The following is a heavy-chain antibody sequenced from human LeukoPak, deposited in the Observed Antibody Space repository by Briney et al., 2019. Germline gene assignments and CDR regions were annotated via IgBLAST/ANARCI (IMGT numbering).Heavy chain of an antibody. J-gene: IGHJ2*01. Sequence: PGGPLRLSCAASGFTVSSNYMSWVRQAPGKGLEWVSVIYSGGSTYYADSVKGRFTISRDNSKNTLYLQMNSLRAEDTAVYYCARHANPDSYWYFDLWGRGTLVTVSS. CDR3: ARHANPDSYWYFDL. CDR2: IYSGGST. CDR1: GFTVSSNY. V-gene: IGHV3-66*02.